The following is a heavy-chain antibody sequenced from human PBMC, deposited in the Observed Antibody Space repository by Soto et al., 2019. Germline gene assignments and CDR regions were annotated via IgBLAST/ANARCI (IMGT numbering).Heavy chain of an antibody. CDR2: ISGSGGST. CDR3: AKANDIVVVTAIWAIGD. V-gene: IGHV3-23*01. J-gene: IGHJ4*02. Sequence: GGSLRLSCAASGFTFSSYAMSWVRQAPGKGLEWVSAISGSGGSTYYADSVKGRFTISRDNSKNTLYLQMNSLRAEDTAVYYCAKANDIVVVTAIWAIGDWGQGTLVTVSS. D-gene: IGHD2-21*02. CDR1: GFTFSSYA.